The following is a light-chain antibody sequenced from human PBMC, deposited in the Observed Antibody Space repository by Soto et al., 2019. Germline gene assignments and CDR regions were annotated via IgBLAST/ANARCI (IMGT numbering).Light chain of an antibody. J-gene: IGKJ5*01. CDR2: DAS. V-gene: IGKV1-33*01. Sequence: DIQMTQSPSSLSASVGDRVTITCQASQDISNYLNWYQQTPGKAPKLLIYDASNLETGVPSRFSGSGSRTDFTFTISSLQAEDIATYYCQQNDILPITFGQGTRLEIK. CDR3: QQNDILPIT. CDR1: QDISNY.